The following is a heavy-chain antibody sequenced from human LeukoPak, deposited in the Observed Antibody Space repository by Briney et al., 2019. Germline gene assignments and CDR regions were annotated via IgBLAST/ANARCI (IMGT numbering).Heavy chain of an antibody. CDR2: IFYSGDT. V-gene: IGHV4-39*07. Sequence: SETLSLTCTVSGDSISSSSYYWGWIRQPPGKGLEWIGTIFYSGDTYYNPSLMSRVTISVDTSKNQFSLRLSSVTAADTAVYYCARGGVLKSVDYWGQGTLVAVSS. J-gene: IGHJ4*02. CDR3: ARGGVLKSVDY. CDR1: GDSISSSSYY. D-gene: IGHD3-16*01.